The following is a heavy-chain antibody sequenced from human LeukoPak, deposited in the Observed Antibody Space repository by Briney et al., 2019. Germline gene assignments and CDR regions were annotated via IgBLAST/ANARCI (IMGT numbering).Heavy chain of an antibody. Sequence: SETLSLTCTVSGGSISSYYWSWIRQPPGKGLEWIGYIYYSGSTNYNPSLKSRVTISVDTSKNQFSLELSSVTAADTAVYYCAKFKLLRDEDITMIVVVNAGVVDYWGQGTLVTVSS. D-gene: IGHD3-22*01. CDR1: GGSISSYY. CDR2: IYYSGST. V-gene: IGHV4-59*01. CDR3: AKFKLLRDEDITMIVVVNAGVVDY. J-gene: IGHJ4*02.